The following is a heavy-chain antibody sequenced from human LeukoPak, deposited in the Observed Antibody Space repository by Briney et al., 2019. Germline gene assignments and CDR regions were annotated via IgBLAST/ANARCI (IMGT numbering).Heavy chain of an antibody. J-gene: IGHJ4*02. CDR3: ARGHYYGSGSWDY. CDR1: GASISGWY. Sequence: SETLSLTCTVSGASISGWYWSWIRQPPGKGLEWIGYIYGSGYTNYNPSLKSRVTISVDTSKNQFSLKLSSVTAADTAVYYCARGHYYGSGSWDYWGQGTLVTVSS. D-gene: IGHD3-10*01. V-gene: IGHV4-59*01. CDR2: IYGSGYT.